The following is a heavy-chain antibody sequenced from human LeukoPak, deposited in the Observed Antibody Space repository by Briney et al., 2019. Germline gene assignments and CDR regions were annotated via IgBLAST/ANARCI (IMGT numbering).Heavy chain of an antibody. V-gene: IGHV3-7*01. CDR3: ARDRPTFYENYMDV. Sequence: PGGSLRLSCAASGFTFSSYWMSWVRQAPGKGLEWVANIKQDGSEKYYVDSVKGRFTISRDNAKNSLYLQMNSLRAEDTAVYYCARDRPTFYENYMDVWGKGTTVTVSS. D-gene: IGHD2/OR15-2a*01. J-gene: IGHJ6*03. CDR2: IKQDGSEK. CDR1: GFTFSSYW.